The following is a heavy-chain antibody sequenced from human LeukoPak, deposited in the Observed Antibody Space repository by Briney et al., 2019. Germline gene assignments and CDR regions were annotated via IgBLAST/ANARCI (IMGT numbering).Heavy chain of an antibody. Sequence: ASVKVSCKASGYTFTSYYMHWVRQAPGQGLEWMGIINHSGGSTSNAQKFQGRVTMTRDTSTSTVYMELSSLRSEDTAVYYCARGYCGGDCYSDYYYGMDVWGQGTTVTVSS. CDR1: GYTFTSYY. J-gene: IGHJ6*02. CDR2: INHSGGST. CDR3: ARGYCGGDCYSDYYYGMDV. V-gene: IGHV1-46*01. D-gene: IGHD2-21*02.